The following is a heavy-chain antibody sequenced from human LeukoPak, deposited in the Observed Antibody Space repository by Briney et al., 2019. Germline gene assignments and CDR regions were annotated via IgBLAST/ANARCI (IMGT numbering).Heavy chain of an antibody. D-gene: IGHD3-22*01. CDR1: GGSFSGYY. V-gene: IGHV4-59*01. J-gene: IGHJ3*02. CDR3: AGSTFYYDSGGDYYVYAFDI. Sequence: SETLSLTCAVYGGSFSGYYWSWIRQPPVKGLEWIGYIYYSGSTNYNPSLKSRVTISVDTSKNQFSLKLTSVTAADTAVYYCAGSTFYYDSGGDYYVYAFDIWGQGTMVTVSS. CDR2: IYYSGST.